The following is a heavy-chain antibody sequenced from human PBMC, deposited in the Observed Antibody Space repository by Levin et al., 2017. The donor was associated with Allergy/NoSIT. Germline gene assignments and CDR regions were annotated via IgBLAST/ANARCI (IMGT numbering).Heavy chain of an antibody. V-gene: IGHV3-7*01. J-gene: IGHJ4*02. CDR3: AREVGRLWLLHLDY. CDR2: IKQDGSEK. D-gene: IGHD5-18*01. Sequence: AGGSLRLSCAASGFTFSSYWMSWVRQAPGKGLEWVANIKQDGSEKYYVDSVKGRFTISRDNAKNSLYLQMNSLRAEDTAVYYCAREVGRLWLLHLDYWGQGTLVTVSS. CDR1: GFTFSSYW.